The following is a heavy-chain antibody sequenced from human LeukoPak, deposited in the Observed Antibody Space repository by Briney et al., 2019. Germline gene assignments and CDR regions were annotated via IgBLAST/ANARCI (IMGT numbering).Heavy chain of an antibody. V-gene: IGHV3-73*01. CDR2: IRSKANNYAT. CDR3: TGDNFDSSVKFDY. Sequence: GGSLRLSCAASGCTFSGSAMHWVRQASGKGLEWVGRIRSKANNYATAYAASVKGRFTISRDDSKNTAYLQMNSLKTEDTAVYYCTGDNFDSSVKFDYWGQGTLVTVSS. D-gene: IGHD3-22*01. J-gene: IGHJ4*02. CDR1: GCTFSGSA.